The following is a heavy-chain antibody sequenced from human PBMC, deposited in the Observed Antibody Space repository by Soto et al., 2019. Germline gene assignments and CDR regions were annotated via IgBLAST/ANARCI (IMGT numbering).Heavy chain of an antibody. D-gene: IGHD2-2*01. J-gene: IGHJ4*02. CDR1: SGSINNISSY. Sequence: QLQVQESGPGLVKPSETLSLTCTVSSGSINNISSYWGWIRQAPGKGLEWIASLYSDGTTYYNPSLKSRVTIPVDTSRNYFSLKLNSVTAADTAMYYCTRRLVVTAKYFDYWGQGSMVTVSS. CDR3: TRRLVVTAKYFDY. CDR2: LYSDGTT. V-gene: IGHV4-39*02.